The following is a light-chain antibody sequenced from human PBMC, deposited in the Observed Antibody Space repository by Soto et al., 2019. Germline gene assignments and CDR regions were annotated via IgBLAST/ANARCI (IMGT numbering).Light chain of an antibody. CDR3: QQYNSWPPT. Sequence: EIVMTQSPATLSVSPGERATLSCRASQSVSSNLAWYQQKPGQAPRLLIYGASTRATGIPARFSGSGSGTEFTLTISSLQSADFAVYYCQQYNSWPPTFGGGTKVEIK. J-gene: IGKJ4*01. V-gene: IGKV3-15*01. CDR1: QSVSSN. CDR2: GAS.